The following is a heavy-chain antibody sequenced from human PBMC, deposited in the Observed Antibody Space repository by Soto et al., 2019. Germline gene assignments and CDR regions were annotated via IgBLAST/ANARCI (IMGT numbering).Heavy chain of an antibody. D-gene: IGHD1-1*01. CDR3: ARIGGTGRGPWFDP. V-gene: IGHV4-28*01. Sequence: QVQLQESGPGLVKPSDTLSPTCAVSGYSITSSNWWGWIRQPPGKGLEWIGYISYSGSTYYNPSLKSRVTMSVDTSKNHFFLDLTSVTAVDTAVYYCARIGGTGRGPWFDPWGQGTLVTVSS. CDR1: GYSITSSNW. CDR2: ISYSGST. J-gene: IGHJ5*02.